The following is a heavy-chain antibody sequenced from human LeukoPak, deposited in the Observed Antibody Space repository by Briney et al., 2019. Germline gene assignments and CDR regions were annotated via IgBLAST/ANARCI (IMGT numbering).Heavy chain of an antibody. Sequence: SETLSLTCTVSGASITATLYYWVWARQSPGKGLEWIGSFYYGGITYYHPSLKSRVTVSVDTSRSQFSLKLISVTAADTAVYYCARAGRDGYSPASDSFDIWGQGKTVTVSS. CDR1: GASITATLYY. CDR2: FYYGGIT. J-gene: IGHJ3*02. CDR3: ARAGRDGYSPASDSFDI. V-gene: IGHV4-39*07. D-gene: IGHD5-24*01.